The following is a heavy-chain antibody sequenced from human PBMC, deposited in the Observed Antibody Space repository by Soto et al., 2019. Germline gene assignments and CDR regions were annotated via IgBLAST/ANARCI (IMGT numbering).Heavy chain of an antibody. CDR1: GGTFSSFT. CDR2: IIPLFGTT. D-gene: IGHD3-22*01. Sequence: SVKVSCKASGGTFSSFTISWVRQAPGQGLEWMGGIIPLFGTTNYAQKFQGRVTITADESTSTAYMELSSLRSEDTAFYYCARPRSHYYDRSAERAFDIWGQGTMVTVSS. J-gene: IGHJ3*02. CDR3: ARPRSHYYDRSAERAFDI. V-gene: IGHV1-69*13.